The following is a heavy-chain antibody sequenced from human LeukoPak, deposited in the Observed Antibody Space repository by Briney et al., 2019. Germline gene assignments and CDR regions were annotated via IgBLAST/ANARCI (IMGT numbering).Heavy chain of an antibody. CDR1: GGSISSYY. Sequence: SETLSLTCTVPGGSISSYYWSWIRQPPGKGLEWIGYIYYSGSTNYNPSLKSRVTISVDTSKNQFSLKLSSVTAADTAVYYCARVGAIPFDYWGQGTLVTVSS. V-gene: IGHV4-59*01. CDR3: ARVGAIPFDY. D-gene: IGHD1-26*01. J-gene: IGHJ4*02. CDR2: IYYSGST.